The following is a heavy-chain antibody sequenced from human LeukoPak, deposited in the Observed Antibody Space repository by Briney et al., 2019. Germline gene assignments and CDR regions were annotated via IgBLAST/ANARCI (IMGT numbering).Heavy chain of an antibody. V-gene: IGHV4-59*01. D-gene: IGHD2-21*02. Sequence: PSVTLSLTCTVYGGSISSYYWSWIRQPPGKALEWIGYIYYSGSTNCNPSLESRVTISVDTSKNQFYMTLSSVTTADTAVYYGARYADCGGDGYSPSWFDPWGQGTLVTVSS. J-gene: IGHJ5*02. CDR1: GGSISSYY. CDR2: IYYSGST. CDR3: ARYADCGGDGYSPSWFDP.